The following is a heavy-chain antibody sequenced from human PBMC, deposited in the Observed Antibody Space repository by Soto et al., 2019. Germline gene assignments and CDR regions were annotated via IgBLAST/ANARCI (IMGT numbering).Heavy chain of an antibody. V-gene: IGHV3-21*04. CDR1: GFTFSTYS. CDR3: AKEGRGSGGSRGRYYYYYYMDV. D-gene: IGHD2-15*01. CDR2: ISSSSAYI. Sequence: GGSLRLSCAASGFTFSTYSMNWVRQAPGKGLEWVSSISSSSAYIYYADSVKGRFTISRDNSQNTLYLQMNSLRAEDTAVYYCAKEGRGSGGSRGRYYYYYYMDVWGKGTTVTVSS. J-gene: IGHJ6*03.